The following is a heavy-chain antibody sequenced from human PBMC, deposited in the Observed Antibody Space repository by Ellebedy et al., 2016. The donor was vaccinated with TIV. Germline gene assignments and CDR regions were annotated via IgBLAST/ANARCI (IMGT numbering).Heavy chain of an antibody. CDR1: GLTFSHYG. CDR2: IRFDGSHL. Sequence: GESLKISCAASGLTFSHYGMHWVRQAPGKGLEWVALIRFDGSHLYYAASVKGRFTISRDNSKNTLYLQMSSLRPEDTAVYYCAKDRSSAAYWKPLYYYYGLDVWGQGTTVTVSS. CDR3: AKDRSSAAYWKPLYYYYGLDV. V-gene: IGHV3-30*02. D-gene: IGHD2-2*01. J-gene: IGHJ6*02.